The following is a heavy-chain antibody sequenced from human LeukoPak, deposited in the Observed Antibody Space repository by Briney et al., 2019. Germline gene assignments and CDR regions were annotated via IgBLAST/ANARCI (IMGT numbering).Heavy chain of an antibody. J-gene: IGHJ4*02. D-gene: IGHD3-22*01. CDR2: ISAYNGNT. CDR3: ATTGWTYYDSSGYYPFDY. V-gene: IGHV1-18*01. CDR1: GYTFTSYG. Sequence: ASVKVSCKASGYTFTSYGISWVRQAPGQGLEWMGWISAYNGNTNYAQKLQGRVTMTTDTSTSTAYMELRSLRSDDTAVYYCATTGWTYYDSSGYYPFDYWGQGTLVTVSS.